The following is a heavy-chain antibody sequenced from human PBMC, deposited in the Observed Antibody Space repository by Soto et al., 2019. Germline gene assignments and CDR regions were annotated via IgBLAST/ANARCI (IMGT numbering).Heavy chain of an antibody. CDR1: GFTFSSYG. CDR2: IWYDGSNK. D-gene: IGHD5-12*01. Sequence: VQLVESGGGVVQPGRSLRLSCAASGFTFSSYGMHWVRQAPGKGLEWVAVIWYDGSNKYYADSVKGRFTISRDNSKNTLYLQMNSLRAEDTAVYYCARDGRDGYNSGYFDYWGQGTLVTVSS. J-gene: IGHJ4*02. V-gene: IGHV3-33*01. CDR3: ARDGRDGYNSGYFDY.